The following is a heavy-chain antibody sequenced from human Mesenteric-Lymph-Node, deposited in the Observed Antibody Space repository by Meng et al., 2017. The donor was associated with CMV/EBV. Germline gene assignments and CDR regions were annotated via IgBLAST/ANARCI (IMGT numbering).Heavy chain of an antibody. V-gene: IGHV1-18*01. D-gene: IGHD2-2*01. CDR2: ISINNGNT. CDR3: ARGGDCSSTSCYWSPRRHYYGMDV. J-gene: IGHJ6*02. Sequence: ASVKVSCKASGYTFTSYGISWVRQAPGQGLEWMGWISINNGNTNYGQKFQGRVTMTADTSTTTAYMDLRSLTSDDTAVYYCARGGDCSSTSCYWSPRRHYYGMDVWGQGTTVTVSS. CDR1: GYTFTSYG.